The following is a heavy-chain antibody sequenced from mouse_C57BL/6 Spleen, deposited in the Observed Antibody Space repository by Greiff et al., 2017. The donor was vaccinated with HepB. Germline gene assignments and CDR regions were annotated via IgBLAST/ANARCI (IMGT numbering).Heavy chain of an antibody. CDR1: GYTFTSYW. Sequence: QVHVKQPGAELVKPGASVKLSCKASGYTFTSYWMHWVKQRPGRGLEWIGRIDPNSGGTKYNEKFKSKATLPVDKPSSTAYMQLSSLPSEDSAVYYCAKGSYGTSYYYAMDYWGQGTSVTVSS. CDR2: IDPNSGGT. J-gene: IGHJ4*01. V-gene: IGHV1-72*01. CDR3: AKGSYGTSYYYAMDY. D-gene: IGHD1-1*01.